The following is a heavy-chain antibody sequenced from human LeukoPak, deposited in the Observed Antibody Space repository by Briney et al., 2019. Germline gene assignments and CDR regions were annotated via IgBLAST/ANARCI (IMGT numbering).Heavy chain of an antibody. CDR3: TTDRGYSFSDAFDV. J-gene: IGHJ3*01. V-gene: IGHV3-15*01. Sequence: GESLRLSCAASGFSVSNKYMSWVRQAPGKGLEWVGRIKSKTDGGTTDYAAPVKGRFTISRDDSKNTLYLQMNNLKSEDTAVYYCTTDRGYSFSDAFDVWGQGTMVTVSS. CDR2: IKSKTDGGTT. D-gene: IGHD5-18*01. CDR1: GFSVSNKY.